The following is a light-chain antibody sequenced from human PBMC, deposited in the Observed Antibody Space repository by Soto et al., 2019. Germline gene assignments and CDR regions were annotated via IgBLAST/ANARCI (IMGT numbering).Light chain of an antibody. J-gene: IGKJ1*01. CDR3: QQYGGSPQT. CDR1: QSVSSY. V-gene: IGKV3-20*01. Sequence: EIALTQSPGTLSLSPGERATLSRRASQSVSSYLAWYQRKPGQAPRLLIYGASSRATGIPDRFSGSGSGTDFTLTISRLEPEDFAVYYCQQYGGSPQTFGQGTKVEIK. CDR2: GAS.